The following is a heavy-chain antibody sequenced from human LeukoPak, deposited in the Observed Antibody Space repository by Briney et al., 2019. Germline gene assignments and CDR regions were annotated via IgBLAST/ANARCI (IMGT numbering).Heavy chain of an antibody. V-gene: IGHV1-2*02. D-gene: IGHD5-12*01. Sequence: ASVKVSCKASGYTFTGYYMHWVRQAPGQGLEWMGWINPNSGGTNYAQKFQGRVTMTRDTSISTAYMELSRLRSDDTAVYYCARVGHSGYYDAFDIWGQGTMVTVSS. CDR1: GYTFTGYY. CDR3: ARVGHSGYYDAFDI. J-gene: IGHJ3*02. CDR2: INPNSGGT.